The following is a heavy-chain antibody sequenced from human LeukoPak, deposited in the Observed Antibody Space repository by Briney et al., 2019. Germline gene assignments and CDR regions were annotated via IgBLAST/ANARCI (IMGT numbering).Heavy chain of an antibody. CDR2: IYTSGST. V-gene: IGHV4-4*07. J-gene: IGHJ3*02. Sequence: SETLSLTCTVSGGSISSYYWSWIRQPAGKGLEWIGRIYTSGSTNYNPSLKSRVTMSVDTSKNQFSLKLSSVTAADTGVYYCARDNDGVYANAFDIWGQGTMVTVSS. CDR1: GGSISSYY. CDR3: ARDNDGVYANAFDI. D-gene: IGHD5/OR15-5a*01.